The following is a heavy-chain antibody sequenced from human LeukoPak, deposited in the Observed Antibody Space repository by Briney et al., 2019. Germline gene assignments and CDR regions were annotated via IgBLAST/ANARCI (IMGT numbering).Heavy chain of an antibody. CDR3: ARDSTTRWLQFRVYYYGMDV. CDR2: IKQDGSEK. CDR1: GFTFSSYW. J-gene: IGHJ6*02. V-gene: IGHV3-7*01. Sequence: QSGGSLRLSCAASGFTFSSYWMSWVRQAPGKGLEWVANIKQDGSEKYYVDSVKGRFTISRDNAKNSLYLQMNSLRAEDTAVYYCARDSTTRWLQFRVYYYGMDVWGQGTTVTVSS. D-gene: IGHD5-24*01.